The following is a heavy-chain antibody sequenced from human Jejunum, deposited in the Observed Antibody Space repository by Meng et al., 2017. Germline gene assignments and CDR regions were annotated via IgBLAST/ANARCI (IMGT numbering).Heavy chain of an antibody. CDR1: GGSIIINNR. J-gene: IGHJ4*02. CDR2: IYHSGIT. V-gene: IGHV4-4*02. D-gene: IGHD3-22*01. CDR3: ATAYESSGYYYLYYFQY. Sequence: QVQLQESGPGLVKPSGTLSLTCAVSGGSIIINNRWNCVRQPPGKGLEWIGEIYHSGITNNNPSLKSRVTISVVKSKNQFSLNLSSLTAADTAVYYCATAYESSGYYYLYYFQYWGQGTLVTVSS.